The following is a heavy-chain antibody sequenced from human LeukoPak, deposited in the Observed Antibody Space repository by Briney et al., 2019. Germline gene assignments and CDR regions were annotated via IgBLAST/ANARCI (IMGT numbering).Heavy chain of an antibody. J-gene: IGHJ1*01. CDR2: IYYSGST. Sequence: SETLSLTCAVSGGSISTYYWNWIRQPPGKGLEWIGYIYYSGSTNYNPSLKSRVTISVDTSRNQFSLNLTSVTAADTAVYYCARAGRGNTPVFQHWGQGSLVTVSS. D-gene: IGHD2-15*01. CDR3: ARAGRGNTPVFQH. CDR1: GGSISTYY. V-gene: IGHV4-59*01.